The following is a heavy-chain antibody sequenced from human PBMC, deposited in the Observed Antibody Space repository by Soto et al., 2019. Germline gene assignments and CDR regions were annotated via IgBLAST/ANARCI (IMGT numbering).Heavy chain of an antibody. D-gene: IGHD3-3*01. CDR2: IYSGGST. CDR1: GFTVSSNY. J-gene: IGHJ6*02. V-gene: IGHV3-53*01. Sequence: EVQLVESGGGLIQPGGSLRLSCAASGFTVSSNYMSWVRQAPGKGLEWVSVIYSGGSTYYADSVKGRFTISRDNSKNTLYLQMNSLRAEDTAVYYCARDRYDFWSGYYPYYYYYGMDVWGQGTTVTVSS. CDR3: ARDRYDFWSGYYPYYYYYGMDV.